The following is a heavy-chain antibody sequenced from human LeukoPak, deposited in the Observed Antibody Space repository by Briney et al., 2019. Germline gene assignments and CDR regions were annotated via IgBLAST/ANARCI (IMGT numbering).Heavy chain of an antibody. J-gene: IGHJ5*02. Sequence: GAPVKVSPKASGYTFDSCGITWVRQAPGQGLEWVGWISPYTGKTDYGQKFQGRVTMTTDTSTSTAYMELTSLRSDDTAVYYCARDEPRIPGTTYSWGQGTLVTVSS. V-gene: IGHV1-18*01. D-gene: IGHD1-7*01. CDR1: GYTFDSCG. CDR3: ARDEPRIPGTTYS. CDR2: ISPYTGKT.